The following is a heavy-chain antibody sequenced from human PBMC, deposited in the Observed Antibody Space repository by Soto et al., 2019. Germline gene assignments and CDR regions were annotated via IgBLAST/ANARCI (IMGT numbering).Heavy chain of an antibody. Sequence: PSQTLSLACAISGDSVSSNGDAWNWIRQSPSRGLEWLGRTYYRSKWYNDYAVSVKSRITINPDTSKNQFSLQLNSVTPEDTAVYYCARWYSSRGWFDSWGQGTLVTVSS. D-gene: IGHD6-13*01. CDR3: ARWYSSRGWFDS. V-gene: IGHV6-1*01. CDR2: TYYRSKWYN. J-gene: IGHJ5*01. CDR1: GDSVSSNGDA.